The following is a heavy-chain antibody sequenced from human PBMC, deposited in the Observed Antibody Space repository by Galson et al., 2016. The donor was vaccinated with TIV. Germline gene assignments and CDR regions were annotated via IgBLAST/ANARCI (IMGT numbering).Heavy chain of an antibody. D-gene: IGHD2-15*01. Sequence: SVKVSCKASGYTLSHYYMHWVRQAPGQGLEWVGVIDPLGGGTTYAPQFQGRVTMTRDTSTSTVHMELTRLKSDDTAVLYCATFSGARGPFDYWGQGTLVAVSS. CDR3: ATFSGARGPFDY. CDR2: IDPLGGGT. J-gene: IGHJ4*02. CDR1: GYTLSHYY. V-gene: IGHV1-46*01.